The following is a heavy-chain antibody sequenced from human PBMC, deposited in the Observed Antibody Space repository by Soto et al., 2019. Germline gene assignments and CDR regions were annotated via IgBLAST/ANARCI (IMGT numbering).Heavy chain of an antibody. CDR1: GFSVSSYA. V-gene: IGHV3-30-3*01. CDR2: ISYDGSNK. J-gene: IGHJ6*02. Sequence: PXGSLRLSFAACGFSVSSYAMHGVGQAPAKGLEWVAVISYDGSNKYYADSVKGRFTISRDNSKNTLYLQMNSLRAEDTAVYYCARGKHCSSSSCYHYYYYYGMDVWAQGTTVTVSS. D-gene: IGHD2-2*01. CDR3: ARGKHCSSSSCYHYYYYYGMDV.